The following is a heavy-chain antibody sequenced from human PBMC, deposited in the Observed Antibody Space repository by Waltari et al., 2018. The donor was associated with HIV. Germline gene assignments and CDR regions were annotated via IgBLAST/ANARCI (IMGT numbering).Heavy chain of an antibody. J-gene: IGHJ4*02. V-gene: IGHV4-39*01. CDR2: IYYSGST. D-gene: IGHD5-12*01. CDR3: ASCVGATGRDGYNYVRY. CDR1: GGFLSRSSYY. Sequence: QLQLQESGPGLVKPSETLSLTCTVPGGFLSRSSYYWGWIRQPPGKGLEWIGSIYYSGSTYYNPSLKSRVTISVDTSKNQFSLKLSSVTAADTAVYYCASCVGATGRDGYNYVRYWGQGTLVTVSS.